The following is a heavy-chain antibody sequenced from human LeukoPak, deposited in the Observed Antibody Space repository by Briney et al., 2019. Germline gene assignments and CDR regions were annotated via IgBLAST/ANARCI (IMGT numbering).Heavy chain of an antibody. J-gene: IGHJ4*02. V-gene: IGHV4-4*02. CDR3: ARDFCSGGSCYSYFHY. D-gene: IGHD2-15*01. CDR2: IYHSGST. CDR1: GGSISSSNW. Sequence: SGTLSLTCAVSGGSISSSNWWSWVRQPPGKGLEWIGEIYHSGSTNYNPSLKSRVTISVDKSKNQFSLKLSSVTAADTAVYYCARDFCSGGSCYSYFHYWGQGTLVTVSS.